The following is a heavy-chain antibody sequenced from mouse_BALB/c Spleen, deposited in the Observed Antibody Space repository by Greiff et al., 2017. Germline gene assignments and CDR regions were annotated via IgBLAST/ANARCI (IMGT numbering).Heavy chain of an antibody. CDR2: IYYSGTI. J-gene: IGHJ4*01. CDR3: ARATYWDVGAMDY. V-gene: IGHV3-5*02. D-gene: IGHD4-1*01. CDR1: GISITTGNYR. Sequence: VQLQQSGPGLVKPSQTVSLTCTVTGISITTGNYRWSWIRQFPGNKLEWIGYIYYSGTITYNPSLTSRTTITRDTSKNQFFLEMNSLTAEDTATYYCARATYWDVGAMDYWGQGTSVTVSS.